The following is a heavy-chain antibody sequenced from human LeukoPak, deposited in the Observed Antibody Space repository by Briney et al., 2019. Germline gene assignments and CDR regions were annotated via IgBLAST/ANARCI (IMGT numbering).Heavy chain of an antibody. D-gene: IGHD1-26*01. CDR2: INWNGGST. V-gene: IGHV3-20*04. J-gene: IGHJ4*02. CDR1: GFTFSSYW. Sequence: PGGSLRPSCAASGFTFSSYWMSWVRQAPGKGLEWVSGINWNGGSTGYADSVKGRFTISRDNAKNSLYLQMNSLRAEDTALYYCAREGRSGSYFDYWGQGTLVTVSS. CDR3: AREGRSGSYFDY.